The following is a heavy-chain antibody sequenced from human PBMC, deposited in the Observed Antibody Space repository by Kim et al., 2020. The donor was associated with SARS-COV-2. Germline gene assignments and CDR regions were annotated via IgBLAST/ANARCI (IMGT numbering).Heavy chain of an antibody. CDR1: GYTLTELS. CDR3: ATGRSRVTIFGVVIKNTHYFDY. CDR2: FDPEDGET. D-gene: IGHD3-3*01. Sequence: ASVKVSCKVSGYTLTELSMHWVRQAPGKGLEWMGGFDPEDGETIYAQKFQGRVTMTEDTSTDTAYMELSSLRSEDTAVYYCATGRSRVTIFGVVIKNTHYFDYWGQGTLVTVSS. J-gene: IGHJ4*02. V-gene: IGHV1-24*01.